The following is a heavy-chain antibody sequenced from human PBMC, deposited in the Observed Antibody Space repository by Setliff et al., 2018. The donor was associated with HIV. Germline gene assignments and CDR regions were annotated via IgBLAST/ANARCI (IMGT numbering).Heavy chain of an antibody. CDR3: ARVGLAYSGDMDV. Sequence: SETLSLTCAVSGDSVTTSSWWSWVRQSPGKGLEWIGEIYRSGSTNYNPSLKSRVTISLDKSKNQFSLRLNSVTAADTAVYFCARVGLAYSGDMDVWGKGTTVTVSS. V-gene: IGHV4-4*02. J-gene: IGHJ6*03. D-gene: IGHD2-21*01. CDR2: IYRSGST. CDR1: GDSVTTSSW.